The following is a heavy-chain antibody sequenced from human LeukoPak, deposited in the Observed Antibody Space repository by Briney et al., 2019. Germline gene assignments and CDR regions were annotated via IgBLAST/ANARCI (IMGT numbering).Heavy chain of an antibody. CDR3: ASFGDYSNYGGLDY. J-gene: IGHJ4*02. V-gene: IGHV1-24*01. D-gene: IGHD4-11*01. CDR1: GYTLTELS. CDR2: FDPEDGET. Sequence: ASVKVSCKVSGYTLTELSMHWVRQAPGKGLEWMGGFDPEDGETIYAQKFQGRVTMTRDTSTSTVYMELRSLRSDDTAVYYCASFGDYSNYGGLDYWGQGTLVTVSS.